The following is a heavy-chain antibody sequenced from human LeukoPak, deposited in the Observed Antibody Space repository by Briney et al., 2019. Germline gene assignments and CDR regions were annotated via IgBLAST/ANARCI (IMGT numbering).Heavy chain of an antibody. CDR1: GGSISSYY. Sequence: SETLSLTCTVSGGSISSYYWSWIRQPAGKGLEWIGRIYTSGSTNYNPSLKSRVTISVDTSKNQFSLKLSSVTAADTAVYYCARGGGFGYGLKYYYYYYMDVWGKGTTVTISS. CDR2: IYTSGST. CDR3: ARGGGFGYGLKYYYYYYMDV. D-gene: IGHD5-18*01. V-gene: IGHV4-4*07. J-gene: IGHJ6*03.